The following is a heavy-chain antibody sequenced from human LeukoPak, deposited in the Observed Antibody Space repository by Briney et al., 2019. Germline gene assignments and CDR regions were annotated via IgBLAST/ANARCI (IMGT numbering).Heavy chain of an antibody. D-gene: IGHD2-15*01. CDR3: ARDKGRYCSGGSCYPDY. V-gene: IGHV4-4*07. CDR1: GGSISSYY. Sequence: SETLSLTCTVSGGSISSYYWSWIRQPAGKGLEWIGRIYNSGSTKYNPSLKSRVTMSVDTSKNQFSLKLNSVTAADTAVYYCARDKGRYCSGGSCYPDYWGQGILVTVSS. J-gene: IGHJ4*02. CDR2: IYNSGST.